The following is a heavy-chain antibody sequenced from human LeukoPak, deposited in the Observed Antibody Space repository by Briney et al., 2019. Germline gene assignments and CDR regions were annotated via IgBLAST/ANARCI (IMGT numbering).Heavy chain of an antibody. V-gene: IGHV3-13*01. Sequence: TGGSLRLSCAASEFAFNRSVMHWVRQAIGKGLEWVSAIGISGDTYYSDSVRGRFVVSRENARNSMFLQMSSPRVGDTAVYYCARSRGSDNYQGDAFDLWGQGTAVIVSS. CDR1: EFAFNRSV. CDR3: ARSRGSDNYQGDAFDL. D-gene: IGHD1-1*01. CDR2: IGISGDT. J-gene: IGHJ3*01.